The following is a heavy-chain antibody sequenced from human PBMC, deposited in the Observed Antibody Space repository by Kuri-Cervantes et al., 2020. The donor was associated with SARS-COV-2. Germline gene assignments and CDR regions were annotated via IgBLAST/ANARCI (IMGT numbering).Heavy chain of an antibody. CDR3: ARDPGVGADNVDAFDI. CDR1: GYTFTSYA. D-gene: IGHD1-26*01. CDR2: INAGNGNT. Sequence: ASVKVSCKASGYTFTSYAMHWVRQAPGQRLEWMGWINAGNGNTKYSQKFQGRVTITRDTSASTAYMELSSLRSEDTAVYYCARDPGVGADNVDAFDIWGQGTMVTVSS. J-gene: IGHJ3*02. V-gene: IGHV1-3*01.